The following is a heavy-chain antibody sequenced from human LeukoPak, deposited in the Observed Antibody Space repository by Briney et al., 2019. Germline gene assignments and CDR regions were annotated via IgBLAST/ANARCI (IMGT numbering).Heavy chain of an antibody. CDR2: INWNGGST. Sequence: PGGSLRLSCAASGFTFDDYGMSWVRQAPGKGLEWVSGINWNGGSTGYADSVKGRFTVSRDNAKNSLYLQMNSLRAEDTAVYYCAELGITMIGGVWGKGTTVTVSS. J-gene: IGHJ6*04. CDR1: GFTFDDYG. D-gene: IGHD3-10*02. CDR3: AELGITMIGGV. V-gene: IGHV3-20*04.